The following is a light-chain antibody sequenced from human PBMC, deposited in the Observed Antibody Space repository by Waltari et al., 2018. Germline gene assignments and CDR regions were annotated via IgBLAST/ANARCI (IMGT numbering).Light chain of an antibody. V-gene: IGKV3-20*01. Sequence: EIVLTQSPGTLSLSPGERATLSCRASQTVSSSYLAWYQQKPGRFPRLLFYGASIRATGFPDRFNGSGSGSDFTLSISRLEPEDFAVYYCQQYGNSPPTFGGGTRVEIK. CDR3: QQYGNSPPT. J-gene: IGKJ4*01. CDR1: QTVSSSY. CDR2: GAS.